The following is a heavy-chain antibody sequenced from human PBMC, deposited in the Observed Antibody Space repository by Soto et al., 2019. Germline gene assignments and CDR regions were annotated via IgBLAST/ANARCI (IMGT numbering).Heavy chain of an antibody. CDR2: IYHSGST. J-gene: IGHJ5*02. V-gene: IGHV4-30-2*01. D-gene: IGHD2-15*01. CDR1: GGSISSGGYS. Sequence: QLQLQESGSGLVKPSQTLSLTCAVSGGSISSGGYSWSWIRQPPGKGLEWIGYIYHSGSTYYNPSLKSRVTISVDRSENQFSLKLSSVTAADTAVYYCARARRDSGEGSGTGRFDPWGQGTLVTVSS. CDR3: ARARRDSGEGSGTGRFDP.